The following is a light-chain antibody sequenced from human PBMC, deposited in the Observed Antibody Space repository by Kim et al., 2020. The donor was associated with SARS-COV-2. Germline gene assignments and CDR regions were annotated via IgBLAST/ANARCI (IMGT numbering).Light chain of an antibody. CDR2: AVS. CDR1: QGINNH. V-gene: IGKV1-27*01. J-gene: IGKJ1*01. CDR3: QRYNASPRT. Sequence: ASVGDRVTITCRASQGINNHLAWYQQKPGKVPNVLIYAVSTLQSGVPSRFSGTGSGTDFTFTINSLQPEDVATYFCQRYNASPRTFGQGTKVDIK.